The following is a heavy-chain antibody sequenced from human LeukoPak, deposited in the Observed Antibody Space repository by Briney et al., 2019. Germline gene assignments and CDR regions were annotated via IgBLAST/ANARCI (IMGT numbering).Heavy chain of an antibody. Sequence: PSETLSLTCTVSGGSISSYYWSWIRQPPGKGLEWIGYIYYSGSTYYNPSLKSRVTIFVDTSKNQFSLKLSSVTAADTAVYYCARHGDFWSGLDAFDIWGQGTMVTVSS. J-gene: IGHJ3*02. CDR1: GGSISSYY. D-gene: IGHD3-3*01. CDR2: IYYSGST. V-gene: IGHV4-59*04. CDR3: ARHGDFWSGLDAFDI.